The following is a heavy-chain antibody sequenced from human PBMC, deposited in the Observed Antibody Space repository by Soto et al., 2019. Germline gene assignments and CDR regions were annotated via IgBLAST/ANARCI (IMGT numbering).Heavy chain of an antibody. CDR3: ARLMRLWFGEGGIDY. Sequence: QVQLVESGGGVVQPGRSLRLSCAASGFTFSSYGMHWVRQAPGKGLEWVAVIWYDGSNKYYADSVKGRFTISRDNSKNTRYLQMNSLRAEDTAVYYCARLMRLWFGEGGIDYWGQGTLVTVSS. D-gene: IGHD3-10*01. CDR1: GFTFSSYG. CDR2: IWYDGSNK. J-gene: IGHJ4*02. V-gene: IGHV3-33*01.